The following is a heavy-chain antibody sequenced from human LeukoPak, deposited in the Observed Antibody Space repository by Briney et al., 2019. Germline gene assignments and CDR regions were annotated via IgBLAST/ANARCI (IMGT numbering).Heavy chain of an antibody. J-gene: IGHJ5*02. Sequence: ASVKVSCKASGYTFTKYDIHWVRQAPGQRLEWMGWISPYIGNTYYSQKLQGRVTMTTDTSTTTAYMELRSLRSEDTAVYYCARGGYYGSGNDFRFDPWGQGTLVTVSS. D-gene: IGHD3-10*01. CDR3: ARGGYYGSGNDFRFDP. V-gene: IGHV1-18*01. CDR2: ISPYIGNT. CDR1: GYTFTKYD.